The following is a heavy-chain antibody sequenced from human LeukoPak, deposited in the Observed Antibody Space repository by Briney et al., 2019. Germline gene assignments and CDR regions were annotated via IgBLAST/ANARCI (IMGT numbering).Heavy chain of an antibody. J-gene: IGHJ3*02. V-gene: IGHV1-18*01. CDR3: ARIVGATEFDAFDI. CDR2: ISAYNGNT. D-gene: IGHD1-26*01. CDR1: GYTFTSYG. Sequence: ASVKVSCKASGYTFTSYGISWVRRAPGQGLEWMGWISAYNGNTNYAQKLQGRVTMTTDTSTSTAYMELRSLRSDDTAVYYCARIVGATEFDAFDIWGQGTMVTVSS.